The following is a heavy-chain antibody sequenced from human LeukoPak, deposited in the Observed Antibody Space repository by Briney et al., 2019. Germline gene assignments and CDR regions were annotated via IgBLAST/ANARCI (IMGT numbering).Heavy chain of an antibody. J-gene: IGHJ4*02. V-gene: IGHV3-30*04. CDR1: GFTFSTYA. CDR3: ARDQTPYY. CDR2: ISYDVSKT. Sequence: GGTLRLSCAASGFTFSTYAMHWVRQAPGKGLEWVAVISYDVSKTYYADSVKGRFTISRDNSKNTLYLQMNSLRAEDTAVYYCARDQTPYYWGQGTLVTVSS.